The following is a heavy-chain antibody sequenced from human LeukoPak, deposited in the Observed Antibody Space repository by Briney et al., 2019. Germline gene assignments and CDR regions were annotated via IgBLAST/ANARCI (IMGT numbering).Heavy chain of an antibody. D-gene: IGHD1-26*01. Sequence: PGESLRLSCAASGFTLSSYEMNWVRQAPEKGLEWVSYISSSGSTIYYADSVKGRFTISRDNSKNTMYLQMNNLGEEDTAVYYCTRDPILGAPDYFDYWGQGTLVTVSS. V-gene: IGHV3-48*03. CDR2: ISSSGSTI. CDR1: GFTLSSYE. J-gene: IGHJ4*02. CDR3: TRDPILGAPDYFDY.